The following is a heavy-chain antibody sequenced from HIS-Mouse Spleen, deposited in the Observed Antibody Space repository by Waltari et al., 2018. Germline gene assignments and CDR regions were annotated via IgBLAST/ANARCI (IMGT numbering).Heavy chain of an antibody. CDR1: GGSISSSRYY. J-gene: IGHJ2*01. V-gene: IGHV4-39*07. CDR3: AREIPYSSSWYDWYFDL. CDR2: IYYSGST. D-gene: IGHD6-13*01. Sequence: QLQLQESGPGLVKPSETLSLTCTVSGGSISSSRYYCVWIRQPPGKGLEWIGSIYYSGSTYYNPSLKSRVTISVDTSKNQFSLKLSSVTAADTAVYYCAREIPYSSSWYDWYFDLWGRGTLVTVSS.